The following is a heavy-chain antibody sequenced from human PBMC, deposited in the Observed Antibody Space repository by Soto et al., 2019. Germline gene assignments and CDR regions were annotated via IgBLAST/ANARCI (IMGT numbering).Heavy chain of an antibody. J-gene: IGHJ4*02. CDR1: GYTFTNYY. CDR2: INPNGGST. V-gene: IGHV1-46*03. Sequence: ASVKVSCKASGYTFTNYYIHWVRQAPGQGLESMGIINPNGGSTAYAQSFQGRVTLTRATSTSTVYMELTSLRSEDTAVYYCVRDGETTVEATPYGGLAYWGQGTMVTVSS. CDR3: VRDGETTVEATPYGGLAY. D-gene: IGHD4-4*01.